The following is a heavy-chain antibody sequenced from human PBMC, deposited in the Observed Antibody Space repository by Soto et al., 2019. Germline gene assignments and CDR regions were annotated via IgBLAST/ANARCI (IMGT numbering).Heavy chain of an antibody. D-gene: IGHD1-26*01. J-gene: IGHJ3*02. CDR2: ISWNGANT. Sequence: EVQLVESGGGLVQPGRSLRLSCAASGFTFDDYAMHWIRRAPGKGLEWVSGISWNGANTAYGDSVKGRFSISRDNAKKSLYLQMDNLRPEDTAFYYWAKAPGLREGGFDIWGRGTMVTVSS. CDR1: GFTFDDYA. CDR3: AKAPGLREGGFDI. V-gene: IGHV3-9*01.